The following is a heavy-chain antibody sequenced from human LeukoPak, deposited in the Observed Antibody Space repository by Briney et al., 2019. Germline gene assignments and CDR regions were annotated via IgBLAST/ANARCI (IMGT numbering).Heavy chain of an antibody. J-gene: IGHJ4*02. CDR1: GGTFSSYA. CDR3: ARLSAAAGFDY. D-gene: IGHD6-13*01. V-gene: IGHV1-18*01. Sequence: ASVKVSCKASGGTFSSYAISWVRQAPGQGLEWMGWISAYNGNTNYAQKLQGRVTMTTDTSTSTAYMELRSLRSDDTAVYYCARLSAAAGFDYWGQGTLVTVSS. CDR2: ISAYNGNT.